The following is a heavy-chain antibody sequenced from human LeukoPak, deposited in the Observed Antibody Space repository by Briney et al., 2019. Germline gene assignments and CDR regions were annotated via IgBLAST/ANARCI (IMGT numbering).Heavy chain of an antibody. D-gene: IGHD3-9*01. CDR2: ISSSSSYI. CDR1: GFTFSCYS. J-gene: IGHJ3*02. Sequence: GGSLRLSCAASGFTFSCYSMNWVRQAPGKGLEWVSSISSSSSYIYYADSVKGRFTISRDNAKNSLYLQMNSLRAEDTAVYYCARDSGYDILTGSYAFDIWGQGTMVTVSS. CDR3: ARDSGYDILTGSYAFDI. V-gene: IGHV3-21*01.